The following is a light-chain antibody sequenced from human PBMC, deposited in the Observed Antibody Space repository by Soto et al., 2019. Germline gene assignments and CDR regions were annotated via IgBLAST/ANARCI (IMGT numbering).Light chain of an antibody. Sequence: DIVMTQSPDSLAVSLGERATINCKSSQSVLSSSNNKNYLAWYQQKPGQPPKMLIYWASTRESGVPDRFSGSGSGTDFPLPLSSLHAEDVAVYYCQQYYSTPLTFGPGTKVDIK. V-gene: IGKV4-1*01. CDR2: WAS. J-gene: IGKJ3*01. CDR3: QQYYSTPLT. CDR1: QSVLSSSNNKNY.